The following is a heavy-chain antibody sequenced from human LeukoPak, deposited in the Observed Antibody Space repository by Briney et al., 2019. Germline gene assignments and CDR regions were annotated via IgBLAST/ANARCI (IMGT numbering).Heavy chain of an antibody. V-gene: IGHV1-2*02. CDR3: ARDPGHDTSNYGGLDF. J-gene: IGHJ4*02. CDR1: GYRFTGYY. D-gene: IGHD4-11*01. Sequence: ASVKVSCKTSGYRFTGYYMHWVRQAPGQGLERMGWINPKSGVPIYVQKFQGRVTQTRDTSIDTVYLELSSLKSDDTAVYYCARDPGHDTSNYGGLDFWGQGTLVTVSS. CDR2: INPKSGVP.